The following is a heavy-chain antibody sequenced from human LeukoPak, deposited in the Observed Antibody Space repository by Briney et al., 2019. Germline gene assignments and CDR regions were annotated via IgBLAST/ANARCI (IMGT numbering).Heavy chain of an antibody. J-gene: IGHJ5*02. CDR3: APYTVDSRGWYEGWFDP. CDR1: GGSISSYY. Sequence: SETLSLTCTVSGGSISSYYWSWIRQPPGKGLEWIGYIYYSGSTNYNPSLKSRVTISVDTSKNQFSLKLSSVTAADTAVYYCAPYTVDSRGWYEGWFDPWGQGTLVTVSS. D-gene: IGHD6-19*01. CDR2: IYYSGST. V-gene: IGHV4-59*01.